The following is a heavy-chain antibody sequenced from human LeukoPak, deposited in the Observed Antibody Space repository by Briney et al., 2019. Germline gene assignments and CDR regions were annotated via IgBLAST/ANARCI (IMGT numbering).Heavy chain of an antibody. V-gene: IGHV3-30*18. Sequence: GGSLRLSCAASGFTFSSYGMHWVRQAPGKGLEWVAVISYDGSNKYYADSVKGRFTISRDNSKNTLYLQMNSLRAEDTAVYYCAKERQRDWFDPWGQGTLVTVSS. J-gene: IGHJ5*02. CDR3: AKERQRDWFDP. CDR1: GFTFSSYG. CDR2: ISYDGSNK.